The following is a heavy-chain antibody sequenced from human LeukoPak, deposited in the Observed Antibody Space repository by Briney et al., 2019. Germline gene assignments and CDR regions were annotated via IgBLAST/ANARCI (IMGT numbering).Heavy chain of an antibody. CDR3: ARHCSSTSCYPAFDAFDI. D-gene: IGHD2-2*01. CDR1: GGSISSYY. Sequence: SETLSLTCTVSGGSISSYYWSWIRQPPGKGLEWIGYIYYSGSTNYNPSLKSRVTISVDTSKNQFSLKLSSVTAADTAVYYCARHCSSTSCYPAFDAFDIWGQGTMVTVPS. V-gene: IGHV4-59*08. J-gene: IGHJ3*02. CDR2: IYYSGST.